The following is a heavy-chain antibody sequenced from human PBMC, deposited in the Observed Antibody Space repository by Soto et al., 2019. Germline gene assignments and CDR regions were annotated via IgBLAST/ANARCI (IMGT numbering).Heavy chain of an antibody. CDR3: AKDMKWGGMSTIHYFDS. CDR2: ISSNSDTI. CDR1: GFTADDYA. J-gene: IGHJ4*02. V-gene: IGHV3-9*02. D-gene: IGHD5-12*01. Sequence: GGSLRLSCVASGFTADDYAMHWVRQAPGKGLEWVSGISSNSDTIDYADSVKGRFTISRDNAKNSLFLQMNSLRPEDTALYYCAKDMKWGGMSTIHYFDSWGQGTLVTVSS.